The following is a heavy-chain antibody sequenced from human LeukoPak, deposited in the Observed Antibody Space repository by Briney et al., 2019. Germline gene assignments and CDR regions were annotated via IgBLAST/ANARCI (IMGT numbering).Heavy chain of an antibody. CDR1: GYTFTGYY. D-gene: IGHD6-13*01. V-gene: IGHV1-2*02. J-gene: IGHJ6*03. CDR2: INPNSGGT. CDR3: ARVGGIAAAGPLYYYYYYMDV. Sequence: ASVKVSCKASGYTFTGYYMHWVRQAPGQGLEWMGWINPNSGGTNYAQKFQGRVTMTRDTSISTAYMELSRLRSDDTAVYYCARVGGIAAAGPLYYYYYYMDVWGKGTTVTISS.